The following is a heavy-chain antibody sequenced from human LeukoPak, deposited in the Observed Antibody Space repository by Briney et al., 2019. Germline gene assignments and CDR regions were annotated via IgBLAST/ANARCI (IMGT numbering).Heavy chain of an antibody. Sequence: SETPSLTCTVSGGSIGTYYWSWIRQPPGKGLEWIAYISYSGTSYNPSLKSRATISLDMSKNHFSLNLSSVTASDTALYYCARHGPFIAVAAASPFDCWGQGTLVTVSS. J-gene: IGHJ4*02. V-gene: IGHV4-59*08. CDR1: GGSIGTYY. CDR3: ARHGPFIAVAAASPFDC. CDR2: ISYSGT. D-gene: IGHD6-19*01.